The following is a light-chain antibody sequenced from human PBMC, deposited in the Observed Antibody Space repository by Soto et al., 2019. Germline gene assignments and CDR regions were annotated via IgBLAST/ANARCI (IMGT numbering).Light chain of an antibody. CDR2: VAS. CDR3: QHYGDSLSIT. Sequence: DIQLTQSPSFLSASVGDRVTITCRASQGITNVLAWYQQKPGKAPKLLIYVASTLQSGVPSRFSGSGSGTDFSLTISRLEPGDFAVYYCQHYGDSLSITFGQGTRLEIK. V-gene: IGKV1-9*01. CDR1: QGITNV. J-gene: IGKJ5*01.